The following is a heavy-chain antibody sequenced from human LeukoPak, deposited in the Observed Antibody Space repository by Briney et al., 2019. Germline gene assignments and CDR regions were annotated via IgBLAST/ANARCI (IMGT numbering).Heavy chain of an antibody. CDR1: GFTFDDYA. V-gene: IGHV3-9*01. CDR3: AKADGYSSSSPFDY. J-gene: IGHJ4*02. Sequence: GGSLRLSCAASGFTFDDYAMHWVRQAPGKGLEWVSGISWNSGRMGYADSVKGRFTISRDNAKNSLYLQMNSLRVEDTALYYCAKADGYSSSSPFDYWGQGTLVTVSS. D-gene: IGHD6-13*01. CDR2: ISWNSGRM.